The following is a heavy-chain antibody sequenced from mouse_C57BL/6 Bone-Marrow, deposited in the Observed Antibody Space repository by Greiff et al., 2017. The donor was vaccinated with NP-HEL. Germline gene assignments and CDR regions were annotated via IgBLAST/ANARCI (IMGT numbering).Heavy chain of an antibody. J-gene: IGHJ1*03. CDR3: APLPIKDYWYFDV. Sequence: VKLVESGPELVKPGASVKISCKASGYAFSSSWMNWVKQRPGKGLEWIGGIYPGDGDTNYNGKFKGKATLTADKSSSTAYMQLSSLTSEDSAVYFCAPLPIKDYWYFDVWGTGTTVTVSS. CDR2: IYPGDGDT. CDR1: GYAFSSSW. V-gene: IGHV1-82*01. D-gene: IGHD1-2*01.